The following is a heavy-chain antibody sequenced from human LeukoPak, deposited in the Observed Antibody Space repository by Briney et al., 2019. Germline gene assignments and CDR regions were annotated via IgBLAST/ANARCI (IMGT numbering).Heavy chain of an antibody. CDR1: GFTFSSYW. V-gene: IGHV3-7*01. Sequence: PGGSLRLSCAASGFTFSSYWMNWARQAPGKGLEWVASINHNGNVNYYVDSVKGRFTISRDNAKNSLYLQMNSLRAEDTAVYYCARERYDSSGYYSPGAFDIWGQGTMVTVSS. CDR2: INHNGNVN. CDR3: ARERYDSSGYYSPGAFDI. D-gene: IGHD3-22*01. J-gene: IGHJ3*02.